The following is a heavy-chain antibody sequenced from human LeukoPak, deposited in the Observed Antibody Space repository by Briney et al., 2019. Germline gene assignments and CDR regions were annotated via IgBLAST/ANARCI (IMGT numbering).Heavy chain of an antibody. CDR2: IDYSGST. D-gene: IGHD1-26*01. V-gene: IGHV4-59*01. Sequence: PSETLSLTCPVSGDSISSYYWSWIRQPPGKGLEWIGYIDYSGSTNYNPSLKSRVTIAVDTSKNQFSLKLRSVTAADTAVYYCARDGHGSGSYYHWFDPWGQGTLVTVSS. J-gene: IGHJ5*02. CDR3: ARDGHGSGSYYHWFDP. CDR1: GDSISSYY.